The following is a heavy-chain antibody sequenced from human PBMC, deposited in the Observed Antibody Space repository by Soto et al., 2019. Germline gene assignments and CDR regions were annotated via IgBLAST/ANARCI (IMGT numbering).Heavy chain of an antibody. Sequence: TLSLTCTVSGGSISSGGYYWSWIRQHPGKGLEWIGYIYYSGSTYYNPSLKSRVTISVDKSKNQFSLKLSSVTAADTAVYYCARTAPSGWYPKSSFDYWGQGNLVTVSS. CDR1: GGSISSGGYY. CDR3: ARTAPSGWYPKSSFDY. J-gene: IGHJ4*02. D-gene: IGHD6-19*01. V-gene: IGHV4-31*03. CDR2: IYYSGST.